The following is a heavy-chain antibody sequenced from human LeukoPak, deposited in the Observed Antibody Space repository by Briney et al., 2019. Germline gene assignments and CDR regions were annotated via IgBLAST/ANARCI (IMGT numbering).Heavy chain of an antibody. CDR1: GFSFSTYG. V-gene: IGHV3-33*01. Sequence: GRSLRLSCAASGFSFSTYGMHWVRQPPGKGLEWVAVIWYDGSNKYYADSVKGRFTISRDNPKNTLYLQMSSLRADDTAVYYCARAVGPFDYWGQGTLVTVSS. CDR2: IWYDGSNK. CDR3: ARAVGPFDY. J-gene: IGHJ4*02. D-gene: IGHD3/OR15-3a*01.